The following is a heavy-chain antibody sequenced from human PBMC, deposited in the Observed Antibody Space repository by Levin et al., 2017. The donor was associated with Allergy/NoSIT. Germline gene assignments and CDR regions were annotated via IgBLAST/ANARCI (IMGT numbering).Heavy chain of an antibody. CDR1: GFTFSSYA. J-gene: IGHJ4*02. D-gene: IGHD3-10*01. Sequence: PGGSLRLSCAASGFTFSSYAMHWVRQAPGKGLEWVAVISYDGSNKYYADSVKGRFTISRDNSKNTLYLQMNSLRAEDTAVYYCARAFSSECGSCWGQGTLVTVSS. V-gene: IGHV3-30-3*01. CDR2: ISYDGSNK. CDR3: ARAFSSECGSC.